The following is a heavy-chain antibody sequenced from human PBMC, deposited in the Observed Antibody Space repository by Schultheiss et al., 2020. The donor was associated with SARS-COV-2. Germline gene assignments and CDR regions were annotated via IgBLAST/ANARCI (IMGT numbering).Heavy chain of an antibody. Sequence: SETLSLTCTVSGGSISSGYYWSWIRQPAGKGLEWIGRIYHSGSTYYNPSLKSRVTISVDTSKNQFSLRLSSVTVADTAVYYCARANYFDYWGQGTLVTVSS. J-gene: IGHJ4*02. V-gene: IGHV4-38-2*02. CDR2: IYHSGST. CDR1: GGSISSGYY. CDR3: ARANYFDY.